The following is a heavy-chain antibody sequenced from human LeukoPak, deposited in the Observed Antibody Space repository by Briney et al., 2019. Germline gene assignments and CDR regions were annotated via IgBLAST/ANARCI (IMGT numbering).Heavy chain of an antibody. CDR2: IKQDGSEK. Sequence: ETLSLTCTVSGGSISSSSYYWGWIRQPPGKGLEWVANIKQDGSEKYYVDSAKGRFTISRDNAKNSLYLQMNSLRAEDTAVYYCASDYYDSSGYYKNDAFDIWGQGTMVTVSS. CDR3: ASDYYDSSGYYKNDAFDI. J-gene: IGHJ3*02. V-gene: IGHV3-7*01. D-gene: IGHD3-22*01. CDR1: GGSISSSSYY.